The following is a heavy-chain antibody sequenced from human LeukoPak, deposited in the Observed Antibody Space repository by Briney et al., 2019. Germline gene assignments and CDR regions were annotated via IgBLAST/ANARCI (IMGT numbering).Heavy chain of an antibody. CDR1: GFTFDDYA. J-gene: IGHJ4*02. V-gene: IGHV3-9*01. D-gene: IGHD4-11*01. CDR3: ARPVATVTTPGFDY. Sequence: PGRSLRLSCAASGFTFDDYAMHWVRQAPGKGLEWVSGINWNSDNIGYADSVKGRFTISRDNAKNSLYLQMNSLRAEDTAVYYCARPVATVTTPGFDYWGQGTLVTVSS. CDR2: INWNSDNI.